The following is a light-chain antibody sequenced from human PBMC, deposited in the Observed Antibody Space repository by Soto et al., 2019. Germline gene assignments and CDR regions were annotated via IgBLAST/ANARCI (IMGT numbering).Light chain of an antibody. CDR2: LGC. J-gene: IGKJ3*01. Sequence: DIVMTQSPLSLPVTPGEPASISCRSSQSLLHSNGYNYLDWYLQKPGQSPQLLIYLGCNRASGVPDRLRRSGSCTDFTLKISRVEAEDVGVYYCVQALQTPPTFGPGTKVDIK. V-gene: IGKV2-28*01. CDR1: QSLLHSNGYNY. CDR3: VQALQTPPT.